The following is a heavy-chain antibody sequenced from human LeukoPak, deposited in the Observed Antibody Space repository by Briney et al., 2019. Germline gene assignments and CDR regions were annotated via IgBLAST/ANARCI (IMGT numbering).Heavy chain of an antibody. D-gene: IGHD2-2*02. Sequence: SETLSLTCTVSGGSISSSSYYWGWIRQPPGKGLEWTGSIYYSGSTYYNPSLKSRVTISVDTSKNQFSLKLSSVTAADTAVYYCARQGMTCSSTSCYSFDYWGQGTLVTVSS. J-gene: IGHJ4*02. CDR3: ARQGMTCSSTSCYSFDY. V-gene: IGHV4-39*01. CDR1: GGSISSSSYY. CDR2: IYYSGST.